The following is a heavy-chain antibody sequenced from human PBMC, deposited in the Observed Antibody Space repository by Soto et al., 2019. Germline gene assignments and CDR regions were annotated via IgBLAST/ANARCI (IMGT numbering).Heavy chain of an antibody. CDR3: VKTLIRSSWSNWFDP. V-gene: IGHV3-64D*06. J-gene: IGHJ5*02. Sequence: GGSLRLSCSASGFTFSSYAMHWVRQAPGKGLEYVSAISSNGGSTYYADSVKGRFTISRDNSKNTLYLQMSSLRAEDTAVYYCVKTLIRSSWSNWFDPWRQGTLVTVSS. D-gene: IGHD6-13*01. CDR2: ISSNGGST. CDR1: GFTFSSYA.